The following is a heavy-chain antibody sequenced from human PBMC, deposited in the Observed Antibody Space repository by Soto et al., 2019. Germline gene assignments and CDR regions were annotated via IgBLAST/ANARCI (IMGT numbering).Heavy chain of an antibody. CDR2: MNPNSGNT. D-gene: IGHD3-3*01. V-gene: IGHV1-8*01. CDR1: GYTFTSYD. CDR3: ARVKGYYDFWSGYPTYMDV. J-gene: IGHJ6*03. Sequence: ASVKVSCKASGYTFTSYDINWVRQATGQGLEWMGWMNPNSGNTGYAQKFQGRVTMTRNTSISTAYMELSSLRSEDTAVYYCARVKGYYDFWSGYPTYMDVWGKGTTVTVSS.